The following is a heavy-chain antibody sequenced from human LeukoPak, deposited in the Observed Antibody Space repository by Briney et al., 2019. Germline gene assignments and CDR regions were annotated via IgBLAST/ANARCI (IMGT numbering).Heavy chain of an antibody. V-gene: IGHV6-1*01. D-gene: IGHD6-19*01. Sequence: SQTLPLTCAISGDSVSSNSAAWNWIRQSPSRGLEWLGRTYYRSKWYNDYAVFVKSRITINADTSKNQFSLQLNSVTPEDTAVYYCARNIGGSSDISVDFDYWGQGTLVTVSS. J-gene: IGHJ4*02. CDR2: TYYRSKWYN. CDR3: ARNIGGSSDISVDFDY. CDR1: GDSVSSNSAA.